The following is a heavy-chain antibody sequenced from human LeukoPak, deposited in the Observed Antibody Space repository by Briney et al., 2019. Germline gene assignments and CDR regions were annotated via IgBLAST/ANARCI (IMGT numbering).Heavy chain of an antibody. CDR2: IYSGGST. CDR1: GFTVSSNY. Sequence: GGSLRLSCAASGFTVSSNYMSWVRQAPGKGLEWVSVIYSGGSTYCADSVKGRFTISRDNSKNTLYLQMNSLRAEDTAVYYCARGPQYDTSTPMNWFDPWGQGTLVTVSS. J-gene: IGHJ5*02. V-gene: IGHV3-53*01. CDR3: ARGPQYDTSTPMNWFDP. D-gene: IGHD3-22*01.